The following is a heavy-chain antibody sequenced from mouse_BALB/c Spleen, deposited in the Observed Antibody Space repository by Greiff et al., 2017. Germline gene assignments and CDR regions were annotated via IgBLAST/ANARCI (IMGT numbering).Heavy chain of an antibody. CDR1: GYSFTGYF. J-gene: IGHJ4*01. CDR2: INPYNGDT. V-gene: IGHV1-20*02. CDR3: ARTGGNYFMDY. Sequence: VHVKQSGPELVKPGASVKISCKASGYSFTGYFMNWVMQSHGKSLEWIGRINPYNGDTFYNQKFKGKATLTVDKSSSTAHMELRSLASEDSAVYYCARTGGNYFMDYWGQGTSVTVSS.